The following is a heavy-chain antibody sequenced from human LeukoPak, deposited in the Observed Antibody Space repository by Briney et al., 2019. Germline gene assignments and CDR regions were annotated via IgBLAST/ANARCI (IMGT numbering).Heavy chain of an antibody. CDR2: INHSGSN. CDR3: ARATLVYYDSSGYYQT. V-gene: IGHV4-34*01. J-gene: IGHJ4*02. Sequence: SWXXXXXXKXXEWXGEINHSGSNNYNPSLKSRVTISVDTSKNQFSLKLSSVTAADTAVYYCARATLVYYDSSGYYQTWGQGTLVTVSS. D-gene: IGHD3-22*01.